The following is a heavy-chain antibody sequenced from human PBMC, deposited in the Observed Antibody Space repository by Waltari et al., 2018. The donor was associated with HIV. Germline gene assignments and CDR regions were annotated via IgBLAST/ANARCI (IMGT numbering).Heavy chain of an antibody. Sequence: QVQLQESGPGLVKPSETLSLTCTVSGGSISSYYWSWIRQPPGKGLEWIGYIYYSGSTNYNPSLKSRVTISVDTSKNQFSQKLSSVTAADTAVYYCARLRFGAVAGTGPFDYWGQGTLVTVSS. D-gene: IGHD6-19*01. CDR2: IYYSGST. CDR3: ARLRFGAVAGTGPFDY. V-gene: IGHV4-59*01. CDR1: GGSISSYY. J-gene: IGHJ4*02.